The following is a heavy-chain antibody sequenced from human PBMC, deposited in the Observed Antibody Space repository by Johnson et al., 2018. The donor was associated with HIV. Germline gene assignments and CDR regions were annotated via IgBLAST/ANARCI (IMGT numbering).Heavy chain of an antibody. CDR3: ARDFMVRYYDSSGYYLYDAFDI. D-gene: IGHD3-22*01. CDR1: RIFFDDYG. V-gene: IGHV3-20*04. Sequence: VQLVESGGGVVRPGGSLRLSCADSRIFFDDYGMSGVRPSPGHGLEWVSGLNCSGCRTGYADSVKGRFHISRAISKNTLYLQMNSLRAEDTAVYYCARDFMVRYYDSSGYYLYDAFDIWGQGTMVTVSS. J-gene: IGHJ3*02. CDR2: LNCSGCRT.